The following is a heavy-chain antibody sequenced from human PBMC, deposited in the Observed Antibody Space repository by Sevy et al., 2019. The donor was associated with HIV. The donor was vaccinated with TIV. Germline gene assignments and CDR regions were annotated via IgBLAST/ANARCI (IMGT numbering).Heavy chain of an antibody. V-gene: IGHV4-39*01. CDR3: ARPGITIFGVVMASAFDI. CDR1: GGSISSSSYY. D-gene: IGHD3-3*01. CDR2: IYYSGST. Sequence: SETLSLTCTVSGGSISSSSYYWGWIRQPPGKGLEWIGSIYYSGSTYYNPSLKSRVTISLDTSKNQFSLKLSSVTAADTAVYYCARPGITIFGVVMASAFDIWGQGTMVTVSS. J-gene: IGHJ3*02.